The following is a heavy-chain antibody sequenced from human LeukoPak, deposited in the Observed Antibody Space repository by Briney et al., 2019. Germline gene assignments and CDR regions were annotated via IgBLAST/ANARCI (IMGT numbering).Heavy chain of an antibody. D-gene: IGHD3-3*01. CDR1: GASISSHY. Sequence: PSETLSLTCAVSGASISSHYWGWIRQPPGKGLEWIGYTSGSISDNPSLKSRVAVSVDPSQNQVSLSLTSVTAADTAVYYCARVLAIFGPDTTDFYMDVWGKGTTVTVSS. CDR3: ARVLAIFGPDTTDFYMDV. CDR2: TSGSI. V-gene: IGHV4-59*11. J-gene: IGHJ6*03.